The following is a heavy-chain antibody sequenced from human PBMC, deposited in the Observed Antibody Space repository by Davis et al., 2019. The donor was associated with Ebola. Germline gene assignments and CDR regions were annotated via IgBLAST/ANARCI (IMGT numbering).Heavy chain of an antibody. CDR2: ISSSGSTI. D-gene: IGHD6-13*01. CDR1: GFTFSDYY. V-gene: IGHV3-11*04. CDR3: ASSSSSWSFSGVDL. Sequence: GGSLRLSCAASGFTFSDYYMSWIRQAPGKGLEWVSYISSSGSTIYYADSVKDRFTISRDNAENSLYLQMNSLRAEDTAVYYCASSSSSWSFSGVDLWGRGTLVTVSS. J-gene: IGHJ2*01.